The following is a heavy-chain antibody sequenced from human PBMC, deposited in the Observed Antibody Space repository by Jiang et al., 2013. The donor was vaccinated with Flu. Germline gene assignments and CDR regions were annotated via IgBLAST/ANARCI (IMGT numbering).Heavy chain of an antibody. J-gene: IGHJ3*02. D-gene: IGHD3-16*01. CDR1: GYSFAIYW. CDR3: ARRLGVRASSAFDI. V-gene: IGHV5-51*01. Sequence: KKPGESLKISCKGSGYSFAIYWIGWVRQMPGKGLEWMGIIYPGDSDTRYSPSFQGHVTISADKSISTAYLQWSSLKASDSAMYYCARRLGVRASSAFDIWGQGTMVTVSS. CDR2: IYPGDSDT.